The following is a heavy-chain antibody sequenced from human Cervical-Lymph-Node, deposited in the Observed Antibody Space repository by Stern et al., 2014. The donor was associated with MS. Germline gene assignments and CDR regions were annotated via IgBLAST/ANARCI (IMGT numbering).Heavy chain of an antibody. D-gene: IGHD2-8*02. CDR3: AREKSGFDF. CDR2: ISSTGSTT. Sequence: VQLVESGGGLVKPGGSLRLSCATSGFTFSDYYMNWIRQAPGKGLEWVSYISSTGSTTHYADSVKGRFTISRVNARKSLYLQMNSLTAEDTAVYYCAREKSGFDFWGQGTLVTVSS. CDR1: GFTFSDYY. V-gene: IGHV3-11*01. J-gene: IGHJ4*02.